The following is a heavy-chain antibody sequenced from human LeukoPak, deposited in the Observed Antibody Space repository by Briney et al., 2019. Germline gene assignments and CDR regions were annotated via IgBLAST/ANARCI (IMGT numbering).Heavy chain of an antibody. V-gene: IGHV3-23*01. Sequence: GGSLRLSCAASGFTFSSYAMSWVRQAPGKGLEWVSAISGSGGSTYYADSVKGRFTISRDNSKNTLYLQMTSLRAEDTAVYYCAKTGEFFCSGGSCYFDYWGQGTLVTVSS. CDR2: ISGSGGST. CDR3: AKTGEFFCSGGSCYFDY. CDR1: GFTFSSYA. J-gene: IGHJ4*02. D-gene: IGHD2-15*01.